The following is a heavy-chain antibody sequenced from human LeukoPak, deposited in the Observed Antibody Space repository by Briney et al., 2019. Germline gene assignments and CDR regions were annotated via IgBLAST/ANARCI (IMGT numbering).Heavy chain of an antibody. Sequence: GESLKISCKVFGYSFTSYWIAWVREMPGKGLEWMGVIFPGDADATYSPSFQGQVTISADKSISTAYLQWSSLKASDTAMYYCARPYYYGSGSPGYWGQGTLVTVSS. CDR2: IFPGDADA. CDR3: ARPYYYGSGSPGY. CDR1: GYSFTSYW. V-gene: IGHV5-51*01. D-gene: IGHD3-10*01. J-gene: IGHJ4*02.